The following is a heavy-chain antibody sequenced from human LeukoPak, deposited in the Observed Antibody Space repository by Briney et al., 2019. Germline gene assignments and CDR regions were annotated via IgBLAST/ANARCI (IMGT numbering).Heavy chain of an antibody. CDR2: IIPILGIA. CDR1: GGTFSSYA. D-gene: IGHD5-12*01. J-gene: IGHJ6*02. V-gene: IGHV1-69*04. CDR3: ARDRTRCVDIVATSCYYYYYGMDV. Sequence: SVKVSCKASGGTFSSYAISWVRQAPGQGLEWMGRIIPILGIANYAQKFQGRVTITADKSTGTAYMELSSLRSEDTAVYYCARDRTRCVDIVATSCYYYYYGMDVWGQGTTVTVSS.